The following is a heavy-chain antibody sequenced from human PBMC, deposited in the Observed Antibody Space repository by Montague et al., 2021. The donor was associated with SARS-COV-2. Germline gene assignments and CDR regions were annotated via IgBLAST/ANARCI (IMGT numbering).Heavy chain of an antibody. V-gene: IGHV3-21*01. Sequence: SLRISCAASGFTFSSYSMNWVRQAPGKGLEWVSSISSSSSYIYYADSVKGRFTISRDNAKNSLYLQMNSLRAEDTAVYYCARDSRVIPGYWGQGTLVTVSS. CDR2: ISSSSSYI. CDR1: GFTFSSYS. J-gene: IGHJ4*02. CDR3: ARDSRVIPGY. D-gene: IGHD2-2*01.